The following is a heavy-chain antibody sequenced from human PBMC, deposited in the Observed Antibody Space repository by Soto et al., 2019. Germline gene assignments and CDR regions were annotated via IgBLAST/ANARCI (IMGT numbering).Heavy chain of an antibody. CDR2: ISGSGGST. D-gene: IGHD3-3*01. Sequence: PGGSLRLSCAASGFTFSSYAMSWVRQAPGKGLEWVSAISGSGGSTYYADSVKGRFTISRDNSKNTLYLQMNSLRAEDTAVYYCANDRLRFWEPGRWLDPWGKGTLVTVSS. CDR1: GFTFSSYA. CDR3: ANDRLRFWEPGRWLDP. J-gene: IGHJ5*02. V-gene: IGHV3-23*01.